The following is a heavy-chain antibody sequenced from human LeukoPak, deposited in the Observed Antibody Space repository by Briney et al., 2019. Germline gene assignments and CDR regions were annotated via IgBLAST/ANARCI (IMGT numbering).Heavy chain of an antibody. Sequence: GASVKVSCKASGFTFTTYAILWVRQAPGQRLEWMGWINAGTGNTKYSQRFQGRVTIIRDTSANTAYMELRSLRSDDTAVYYCARNDYYDSSGYLPSLDYWGQGTLVTVSS. CDR2: INAGTGNT. D-gene: IGHD3-22*01. J-gene: IGHJ4*02. CDR1: GFTFTTYA. CDR3: ARNDYYDSSGYLPSLDY. V-gene: IGHV1-3*01.